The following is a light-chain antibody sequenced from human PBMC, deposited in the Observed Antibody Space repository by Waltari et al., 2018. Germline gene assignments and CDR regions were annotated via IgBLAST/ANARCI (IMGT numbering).Light chain of an antibody. Sequence: QSVLTQPPSVSEAPRQRVTISCSGSSPNTGKNAVTWFQQLPGKAPKLLIHYDDPFASGVSARFSGSTSGTSASLAISGLQSEDEADYYCAAWDDSLNGVVFGGGTRLTVL. V-gene: IGLV1-36*01. CDR1: SPNTGKNA. CDR3: AAWDDSLNGVV. CDR2: YDD. J-gene: IGLJ2*01.